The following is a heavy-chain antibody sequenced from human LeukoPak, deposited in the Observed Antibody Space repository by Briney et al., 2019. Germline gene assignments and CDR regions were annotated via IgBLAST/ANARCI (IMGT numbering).Heavy chain of an antibody. CDR1: GDSITSSAIC. D-gene: IGHD3-16*02. Sequence: PSETLSLTCTVSGDSITSSAICWGWIRQAPGKGLEWIRNIFHGGNTHYNPSFKSRVSISVDGSKNQVSLNLSSVTAADTALYYCAKQGRQFPCGGVVAIAPFDIGGQGTMVTVFS. CDR2: IFHGGNT. CDR3: AKQGRQFPCGGVVAIAPFDI. J-gene: IGHJ3*02. V-gene: IGHV4-39*01.